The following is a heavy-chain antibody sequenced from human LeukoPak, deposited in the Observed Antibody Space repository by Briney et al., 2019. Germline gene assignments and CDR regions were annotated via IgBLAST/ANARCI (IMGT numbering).Heavy chain of an antibody. CDR2: ISYDGSNK. CDR3: AKVGLYYYDSSGYYFDY. CDR1: GFTFSSYG. V-gene: IGHV3-30*18. D-gene: IGHD3-22*01. Sequence: PGRSLRLSCAASGFTFSSYGMHWVRQAPGKGLEWVAVISYDGSNKYYADSVKGRFTISRDNSENTLYLQMNSLRAEDTAVYYCAKVGLYYYDSSGYYFDYWGQGTLVTVSS. J-gene: IGHJ4*02.